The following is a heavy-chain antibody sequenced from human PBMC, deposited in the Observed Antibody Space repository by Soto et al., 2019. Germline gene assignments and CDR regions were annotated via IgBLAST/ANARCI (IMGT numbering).Heavy chain of an antibody. J-gene: IGHJ4*02. CDR3: AKDPHEDSYGRFDS. CDR1: GFTFRGYA. Sequence: QVQLVESGGDVVQPGRSLRLSCATSGFTFRGYAMHWVRQPPGTGLEWVAVIAYDGSNKYYVDSVKGRFTISRDNSKNMLYLQMDSLRAEDTAVYDCAKDPHEDSYGRFDSRGQGTLVTVSS. V-gene: IGHV3-30*18. D-gene: IGHD5-18*01. CDR2: IAYDGSNK.